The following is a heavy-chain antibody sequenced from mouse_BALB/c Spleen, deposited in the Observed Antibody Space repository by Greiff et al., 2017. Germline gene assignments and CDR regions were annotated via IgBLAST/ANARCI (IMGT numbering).Heavy chain of an antibody. J-gene: IGHJ4*01. D-gene: IGHD2-4*01. Sequence: VQLQQSGAELVRPGTSVKVSCKASGYAFTNYLIEWVKQRPGQGLEWIGVINPGSGGTNYNEKFKGKATLTADKSSSTAYMQLSSLTSDDSAVYFCATMITTGAMDYWGQGTSVTVSS. CDR1: GYAFTNYL. CDR3: ATMITTGAMDY. CDR2: INPGSGGT. V-gene: IGHV1-54*01.